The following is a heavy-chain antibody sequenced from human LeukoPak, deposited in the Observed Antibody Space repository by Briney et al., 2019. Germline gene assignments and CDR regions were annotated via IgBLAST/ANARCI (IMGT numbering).Heavy chain of an antibody. CDR2: ISGSGGST. D-gene: IGHD5-18*01. J-gene: IGHJ4*02. Sequence: GGSLRLSCAASGFTFSSYAMTWVRQAPGKGLEWVSAISGSGGSTYYADSVKGRFTISRDNSKNTLYLQMNSLRAGDTAVYYCAKVIDTSIAYWYFDYWGQGTLVTVSS. CDR3: AKVIDTSIAYWYFDY. CDR1: GFTFSSYA. V-gene: IGHV3-23*01.